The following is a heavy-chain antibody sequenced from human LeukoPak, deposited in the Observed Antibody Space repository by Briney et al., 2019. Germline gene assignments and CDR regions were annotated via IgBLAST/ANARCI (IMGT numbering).Heavy chain of an antibody. CDR1: GGSINSYY. CDR3: ARHLRSMVRGVITTYYYYGMDV. J-gene: IGHJ6*02. V-gene: IGHV4-59*08. Sequence: SETLSLTCTVSGGSINSYYWSWIRQPPGKGLEWIGYFYYSGSTNYNPSLKSRVTISVDTSKNQFSLKLSSVTAADTAVYYCARHLRSMVRGVITTYYYYGMDVWGQGTTVTVSS. CDR2: FYYSGST. D-gene: IGHD3-10*01.